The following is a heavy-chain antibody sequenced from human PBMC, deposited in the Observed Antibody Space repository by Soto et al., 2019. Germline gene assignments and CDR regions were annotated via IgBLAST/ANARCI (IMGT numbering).Heavy chain of an antibody. Sequence: YLRLSCAASGFTFSSNAMSWVRQAPGKVLEWVSGVSDSGDSTYYADSVKGRFTISRDNSKNTLSLQMNSLRAEDTAAYFCAKCIGISRVSVDGGGQRTTVPVSS. CDR3: AKCIGISRVSVDG. V-gene: IGHV3-23*01. J-gene: IGHJ6*02. D-gene: IGHD2-8*01. CDR1: GFTFSSNA. CDR2: VSDSGDST.